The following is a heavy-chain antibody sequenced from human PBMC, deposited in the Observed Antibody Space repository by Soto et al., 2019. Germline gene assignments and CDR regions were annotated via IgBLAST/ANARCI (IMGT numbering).Heavy chain of an antibody. Sequence: SETLSLTCTVSGGSISSGGYYWSWIRQHPGKGLEWIGYIYYSGTTYYNPSLKSRVTISVDTSKNQFSLKLSSLTAADTAVYYCARGGSSWPYYFDYWGQATLVTVSS. CDR1: GGSISSGGYY. CDR2: IYYSGTT. V-gene: IGHV4-61*08. CDR3: ARGGSSWPYYFDY. J-gene: IGHJ4*02. D-gene: IGHD6-13*01.